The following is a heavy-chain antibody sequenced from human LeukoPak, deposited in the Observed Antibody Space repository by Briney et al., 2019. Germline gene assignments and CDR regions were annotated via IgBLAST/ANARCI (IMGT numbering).Heavy chain of an antibody. D-gene: IGHD7-27*01. CDR2: ISSSSSTI. CDR3: ARNMGDWGRAFDF. J-gene: IGHJ3*01. CDR1: GFTFSDYT. Sequence: AGGSLRLSCAASGFTFSDYTMNWVRQAPGKGPEWVSYISSSSSTIHYADPVKGRFTISRDNSKNTLFLHMNSLRAEDTAVYYCARNMGDWGRAFDFWGQGTMVTVSS. V-gene: IGHV3-48*01.